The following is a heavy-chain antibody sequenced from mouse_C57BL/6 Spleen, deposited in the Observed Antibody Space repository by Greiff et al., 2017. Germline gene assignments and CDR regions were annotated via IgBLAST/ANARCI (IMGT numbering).Heavy chain of an antibody. CDR3: ARGGGSSYPDY. D-gene: IGHD1-1*01. CDR1: GYAFSSYW. Sequence: VKLQESGAELVKPGASVKISCKASGYAFSSYWMNWVKQRPGKGLEWIGQIYPGDGDTNYNGKFKGKATLTADKSSSTAYMQLSSLTSEDAAVYFCARGGGSSYPDYWGQGTTLTGSS. V-gene: IGHV1-80*01. CDR2: IYPGDGDT. J-gene: IGHJ2*01.